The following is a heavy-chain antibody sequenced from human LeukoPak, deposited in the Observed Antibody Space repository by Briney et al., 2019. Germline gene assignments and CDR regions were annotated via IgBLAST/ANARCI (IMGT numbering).Heavy chain of an antibody. V-gene: IGHV1-8*01. D-gene: IGHD3-22*01. CDR1: GYTFTSYD. CDR2: MNPNSGDT. J-gene: IGHJ3*02. Sequence: ASVTVSCKASGYTFTSYDINWVRQATGQGLEWMGWMNPNSGDTGYAQKFQGRVTMTRNTAISTAYMELSSLRSEDTAVYYCARGIEYYYDSSGFSDIWGQGTMVTVSS. CDR3: ARGIEYYYDSSGFSDI.